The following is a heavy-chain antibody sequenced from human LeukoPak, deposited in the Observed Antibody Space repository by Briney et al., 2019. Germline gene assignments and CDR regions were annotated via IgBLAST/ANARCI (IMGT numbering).Heavy chain of an antibody. CDR1: GGTFSGYY. Sequence: PSETLSLTCAVYGGTFSGYYWSWIRQPPGKRLEWVGESNDSGGTNYNPSLKSRVTISLDKSKNQFSLRLNSVTAADTAVYYCARGCSSLTCYEAFDYWGQGILVTVSS. J-gene: IGHJ4*02. CDR3: ARGCSSLTCYEAFDY. CDR2: SNDSGGT. D-gene: IGHD2-2*01. V-gene: IGHV4-34*01.